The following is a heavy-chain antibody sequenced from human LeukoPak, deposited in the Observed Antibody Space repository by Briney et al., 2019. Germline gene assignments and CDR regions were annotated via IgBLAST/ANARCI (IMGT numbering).Heavy chain of an antibody. CDR2: IIPILGMA. J-gene: IGHJ6*02. D-gene: IGHD4-23*01. CDR3: ARAGGGLCYYYGMDV. CDR1: GGTFSSYA. V-gene: IGHV1-69*04. Sequence: ASVKVSCKASGGTFSSYAISWVRQAPGQGLEWMGRIIPILGMANYAQKFQGRVTITADKSTSTAYMELSSLRSEDTAVYYCARAGGGLCYYYGMDVWGQGTTVTVSS.